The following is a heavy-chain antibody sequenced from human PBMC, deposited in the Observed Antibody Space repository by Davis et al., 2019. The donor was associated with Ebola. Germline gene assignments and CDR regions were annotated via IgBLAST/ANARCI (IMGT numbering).Heavy chain of an antibody. Sequence: MPSETLSLTCTVSGGSISSGDYYWSWIRQPPGKGLEWIGYIYYSGSTNYNPSLKSRVTISIDTSKNQFSLKLSSVTAADTAVYYCARGRVVTAIFDYWGQGTLVTVSS. CDR2: IYYSGST. J-gene: IGHJ4*02. CDR3: ARGRVVTAIFDY. CDR1: GGSISSGDYY. D-gene: IGHD2-21*02. V-gene: IGHV4-61*08.